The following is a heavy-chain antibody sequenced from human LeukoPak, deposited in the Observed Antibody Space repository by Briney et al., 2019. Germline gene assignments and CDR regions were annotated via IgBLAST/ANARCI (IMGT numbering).Heavy chain of an antibody. D-gene: IGHD2-15*01. CDR2: INYSGST. CDR3: ARKTGSYEDCSGGSCYYRWFDP. J-gene: IGHJ5*02. CDR1: GGSFSGYY. Sequence: SETLSLTCAVYGGSFSGYYWSWIRQPPGKGLEWIGEINYSGSTNYNPSLKSRVTISVDTSKNQFSLKLRSVTAADTAVYYCARKTGSYEDCSGGSCYYRWFDPWGQGTLVTVSS. V-gene: IGHV4-34*01.